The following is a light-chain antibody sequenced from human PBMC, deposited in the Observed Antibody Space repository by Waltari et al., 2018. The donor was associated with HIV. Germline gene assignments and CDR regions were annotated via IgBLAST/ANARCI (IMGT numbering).Light chain of an antibody. CDR1: SGSIASHY. V-gene: IGLV6-57*03. Sequence: NFMLTQPHSVSESPGKTVTISCTRSSGSIASHYVQWYQQRPGSAPTTMIYEDNQSPSGVPDRFSGSIDSSSNSASLTISGLKTEDEGDYYCQSYDSRNHVVFGGGTKLTVL. CDR2: EDN. CDR3: QSYDSRNHVV. J-gene: IGLJ2*01.